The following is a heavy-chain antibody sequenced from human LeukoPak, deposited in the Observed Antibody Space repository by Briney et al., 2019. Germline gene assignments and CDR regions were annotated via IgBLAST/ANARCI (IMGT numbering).Heavy chain of an antibody. V-gene: IGHV4-4*07. CDR3: ARVTYDFWSGYSTGLDY. Sequence: SETLSLTCTVSGGSISSYYWSWIRQPAGKGLEWIGRIYTSGSTNYNPSLKSRVTMSVDTSKNQFSLKLSSVTAADTAVYYCARVTYDFWSGYSTGLDYWGQGTLVTVSS. J-gene: IGHJ4*02. CDR1: GGSISSYY. CDR2: IYTSGST. D-gene: IGHD3-3*01.